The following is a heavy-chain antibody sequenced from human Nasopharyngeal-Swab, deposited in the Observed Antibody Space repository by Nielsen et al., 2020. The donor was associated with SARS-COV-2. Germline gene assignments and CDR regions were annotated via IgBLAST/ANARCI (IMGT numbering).Heavy chain of an antibody. Sequence: SETLSLTCTVSGSSIKSYYWSWVRQPPGKGLEWIGNFFYSGTPNYNPSLKSRVTISVDAPRNQFSLRLNSVTSADTAMYYCARDSSGWHYWGQGTLVTVSS. CDR2: FFYSGTP. CDR1: GSSIKSYY. J-gene: IGHJ4*02. V-gene: IGHV4-59*01. CDR3: ARDSSGWHY. D-gene: IGHD6-19*01.